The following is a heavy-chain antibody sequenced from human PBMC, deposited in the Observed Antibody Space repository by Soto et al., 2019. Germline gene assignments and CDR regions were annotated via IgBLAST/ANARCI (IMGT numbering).Heavy chain of an antibody. CDR2: ISAYNGNT. Sequence: GASVKVSCKASGYTFTSYGISWVRQAPGQGLEWMGWISAYNGNTNYAQKLQGRVTMTTDTSTSTAYMELRSLRSDDTAVYYCARGGSIAVASYYYGMDVWGQGTTVTVSS. CDR3: ARGGSIAVASYYYGMDV. D-gene: IGHD6-19*01. CDR1: GYTFTSYG. J-gene: IGHJ6*02. V-gene: IGHV1-18*04.